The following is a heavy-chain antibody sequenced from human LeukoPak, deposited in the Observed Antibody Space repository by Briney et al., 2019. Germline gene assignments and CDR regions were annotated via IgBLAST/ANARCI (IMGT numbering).Heavy chain of an antibody. CDR3: AKLVLYCGDPAGAVY. CDR1: GFTFSSYG. V-gene: IGHV3-30*18. D-gene: IGHD4-17*01. Sequence: GGSLRLSCAASGFTFSSYGMHWVRHAPGKGREWVAVISYDGSNKYYADSVKGRFTISRDNSKNTLYLQMNSLRAEDTAVYYCAKLVLYCGDPAGAVYWGQGTLVTVSS. J-gene: IGHJ4*02. CDR2: ISYDGSNK.